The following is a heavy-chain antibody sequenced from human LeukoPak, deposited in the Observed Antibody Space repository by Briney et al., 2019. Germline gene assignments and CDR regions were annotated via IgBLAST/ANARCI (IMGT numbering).Heavy chain of an antibody. CDR3: ARRGNKQSWFDP. V-gene: IGHV3-7*01. CDR2: IKDDGSEK. Sequence: TGRSLRLSCAASTSTFGSSWMGCVSLAPGEGLEWQASIKDDGSEKYYVDSVGGRFTVSIDNAKNSLYLQKKSLRAEDTAVYYCARRGNKQSWFDPWAQGNLVTVSS. D-gene: IGHD3-16*01. J-gene: IGHJ5*02. CDR1: TSTFGSSW.